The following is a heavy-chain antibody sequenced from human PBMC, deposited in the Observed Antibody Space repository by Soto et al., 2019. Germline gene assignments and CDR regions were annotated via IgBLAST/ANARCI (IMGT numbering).Heavy chain of an antibody. CDR2: INHSGST. CDR1: CGSFTGYY. CDR3: ARGRRLPAARAAGYFDY. D-gene: IGHD2-2*01. J-gene: IGHJ4*02. Sequence: SGTLSLTCAAYCGSFTGYYWICILQPPVKGLEWSGEINHSGSTNYNPSLKRLVTISVDTSKNQFSLELSSVTAADTAVYYCARGRRLPAARAAGYFDYWGKGPLVTVYS. V-gene: IGHV4-34*01.